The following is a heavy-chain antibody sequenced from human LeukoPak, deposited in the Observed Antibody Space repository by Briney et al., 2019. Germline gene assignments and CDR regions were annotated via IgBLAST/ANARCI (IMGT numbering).Heavy chain of an antibody. Sequence: ASVKVSYKVSGYTLTELSMHWVRQAPGKGLEWMGGFDPEDGGTIYAQKFQGRVTMTEDTSTDTAYMELSSLRSEDTAVYYCATLTRNYYDSSGYNSAFDYWGQGTLVTVSS. D-gene: IGHD3-22*01. CDR2: FDPEDGGT. CDR1: GYTLTELS. CDR3: ATLTRNYYDSSGYNSAFDY. V-gene: IGHV1-24*01. J-gene: IGHJ4*02.